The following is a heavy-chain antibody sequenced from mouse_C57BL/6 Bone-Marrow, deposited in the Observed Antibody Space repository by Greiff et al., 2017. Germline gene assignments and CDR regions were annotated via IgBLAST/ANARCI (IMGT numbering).Heavy chain of an antibody. CDR3: ARLYCYSMDY. V-gene: IGHV1-66*01. CDR2: IYPGSGNT. CDR1: GYSFTSYY. J-gene: IGHJ4*01. Sequence: QVQLQQSGPELVKPGASVKISCKASGYSFTSYYIHWVKQRPGQGLEWIGWIYPGSGNTKYNEKFKGKATLTADTSSSTAYMQLSSLTSEDSAVYDCARLYCYSMDYWGQGTSVTVSS.